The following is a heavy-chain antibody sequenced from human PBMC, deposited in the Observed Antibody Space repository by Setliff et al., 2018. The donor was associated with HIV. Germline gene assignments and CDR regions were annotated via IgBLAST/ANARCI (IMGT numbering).Heavy chain of an antibody. D-gene: IGHD3-22*01. Sequence: SVKVSCKASRGTFGSYTITWLRQAPGQGPEWMGGVIPIFGTANYAQKFQGRVTITADTSTSTAYMEMTSLRSDDTAVYYCASGVYYYDDSGYYPGYYYYYMDVWGRGTTVTVS. CDR3: ASGVYYYDDSGYYPGYYYYYMDV. V-gene: IGHV1-69*06. CDR1: RGTFGSYT. CDR2: VIPIFGTA. J-gene: IGHJ6*03.